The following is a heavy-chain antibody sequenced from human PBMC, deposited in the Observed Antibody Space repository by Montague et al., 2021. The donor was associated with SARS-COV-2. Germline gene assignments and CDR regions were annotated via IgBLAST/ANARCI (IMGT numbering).Heavy chain of an antibody. D-gene: IGHD3-9*01. CDR2: IRGNGGSS. CDR3: ARLDIMTAYPYEY. Sequence: SLRLSCAASGFTFSSHAMSWVRQAPGKGLEWVSGIRGNGGSSYYADSVKGRFTISGDNPKNTLYLQMNSLRAEDTAVYYCARLDIMTAYPYEYWGQGTLVTVSS. CDR1: GFTFSSHA. J-gene: IGHJ4*02. V-gene: IGHV3-23*01.